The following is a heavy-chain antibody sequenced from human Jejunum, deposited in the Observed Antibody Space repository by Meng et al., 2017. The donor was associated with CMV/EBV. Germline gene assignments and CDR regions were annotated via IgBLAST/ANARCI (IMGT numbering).Heavy chain of an antibody. D-gene: IGHD6-13*01. Sequence: VLLQESGPGLVKPSETLSLTCTVSGGSISGYYWNWIRQPAGKGLEWIGRVYMSGSTNYNPSLRSRVAMSVDTSKTQFSLRLTSVTAADTAVYYCARDRMAAPGTFEYWGQGTLVTVSS. CDR2: VYMSGST. J-gene: IGHJ4*02. V-gene: IGHV4-4*07. CDR1: GGSISGYY. CDR3: ARDRMAAPGTFEY.